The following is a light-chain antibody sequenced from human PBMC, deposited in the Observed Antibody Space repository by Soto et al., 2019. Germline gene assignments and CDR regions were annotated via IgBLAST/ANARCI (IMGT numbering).Light chain of an antibody. Sequence: QSALTQPASVSGSPGQSITISCTGTSSDVGNYNLVSWYQQHPGKAPKLMIYEGSKRPSGVSNRVSGSKSGNTASLTISGLQAEDEGDYYCSSYVGSSTLLFGGGTKLPVL. CDR2: EGS. CDR3: SSYVGSSTLL. CDR1: SSDVGNYNL. J-gene: IGLJ2*01. V-gene: IGLV2-23*01.